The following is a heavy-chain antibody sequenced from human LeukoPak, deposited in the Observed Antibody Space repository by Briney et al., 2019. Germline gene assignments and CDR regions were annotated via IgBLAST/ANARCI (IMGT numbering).Heavy chain of an antibody. D-gene: IGHD2-2*01. Sequence: SETLSLTCAVYGGSFSGYYWSLIRQPPGKGLEWIGEINHSGSTNYNPSLKSRVTISVDTSKNQFSLKLSSVTAADTAVYYCSGSQPWFDYWGQGTLVTVSS. CDR1: GGSFSGYY. J-gene: IGHJ4*02. V-gene: IGHV4-34*01. CDR2: INHSGST. CDR3: SGSQPWFDY.